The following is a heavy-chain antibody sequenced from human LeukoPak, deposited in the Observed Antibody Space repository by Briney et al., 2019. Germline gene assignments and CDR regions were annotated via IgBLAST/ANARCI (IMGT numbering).Heavy chain of an antibody. CDR1: GGSFSGYY. J-gene: IGHJ5*02. CDR3: ARSYCSSTSCYAVGGGWFDP. Sequence: KTSETPSLTCAVYGGSFSGYYWSWIRQPPRKGLGWIGGINHSGSTNYNPSLKSRVTISVDTSKNQFSLKLSSVTAADTAVYYCARSYCSSTSCYAVGGGWFDPWGQGTLVTVSS. V-gene: IGHV4-34*01. CDR2: INHSGST. D-gene: IGHD2-2*01.